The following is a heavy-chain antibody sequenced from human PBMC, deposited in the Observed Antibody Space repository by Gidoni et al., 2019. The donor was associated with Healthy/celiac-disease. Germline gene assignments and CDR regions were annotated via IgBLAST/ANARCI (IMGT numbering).Heavy chain of an antibody. D-gene: IGHD2-15*01. Sequence: EVQLVESGGGLVHPGGSLRLSRSASGFTFSSFWMSWVRQAPGKGLEWVANIKQDGSEKYYVDSVKGRFTISRDNAKNSLYLQMNSLRAEDTAVYYCARDGFVDAFDVWGQGTMVTVSS. CDR3: ARDGFVDAFDV. J-gene: IGHJ3*01. V-gene: IGHV3-7*01. CDR2: IKQDGSEK. CDR1: GFTFSSFW.